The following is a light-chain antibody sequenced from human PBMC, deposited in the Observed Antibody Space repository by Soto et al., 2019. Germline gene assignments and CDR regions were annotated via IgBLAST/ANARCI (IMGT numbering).Light chain of an antibody. J-gene: IGLJ2*01. CDR2: YVT. V-gene: IGLV2-11*01. CDR3: CSYGGNYVL. CDR1: SSDIGGYNY. Sequence: QSALTQPRSVSGSPGQSVTISCTGTSSDIGGYNYVTWYQQHPGKAPKLIIYYVTERPSGVPARFSGSKSGNTASLTISGLQTEDEADYYCCSYGGNYVLFGGGTKVTVL.